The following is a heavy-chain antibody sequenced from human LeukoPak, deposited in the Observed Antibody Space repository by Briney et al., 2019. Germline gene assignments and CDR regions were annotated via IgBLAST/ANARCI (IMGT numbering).Heavy chain of an antibody. Sequence: GGSLRLSCAASGFTFSDYYMSWIRQAPGKGLEWVSYISSSGSTIYYADSVKGRFTISRDNAKNSLYLQMNSLRAEDTAVYYCAKGHLAYCGGDCYLDAFDIWGQGTMVTVSS. CDR1: GFTFSDYY. CDR2: ISSSGSTI. D-gene: IGHD2-21*01. J-gene: IGHJ3*02. CDR3: AKGHLAYCGGDCYLDAFDI. V-gene: IGHV3-11*01.